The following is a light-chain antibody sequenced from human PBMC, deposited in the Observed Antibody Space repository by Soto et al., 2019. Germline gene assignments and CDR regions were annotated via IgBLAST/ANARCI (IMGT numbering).Light chain of an antibody. CDR3: NSYSSSTSLPYV. CDR1: TNDVGGYNY. J-gene: IGLJ1*01. CDR2: EVS. Sequence: QSALTQPASVSGSPGQSSTISCTGTTNDVGGYNYVSWYQQHPGKAPKLLIFEVSSRPSGVSNRFSGSKSGNTASLTISALQAEDEADYFCNSYSSSTSLPYVFGTGTKLTVL. V-gene: IGLV2-14*01.